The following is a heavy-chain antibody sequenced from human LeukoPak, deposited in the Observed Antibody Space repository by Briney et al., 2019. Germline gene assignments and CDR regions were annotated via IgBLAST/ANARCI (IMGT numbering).Heavy chain of an antibody. CDR1: GFTFSSYW. CDR2: INSDGSST. CDR3: AREVVVVAATSGLDY. D-gene: IGHD2-15*01. V-gene: IGHV3-74*01. J-gene: IGHJ4*02. Sequence: GGSLRLSCAASGFTFSSYWMHWVRQAPGKGLVWVSRINSDGSSTSYADSVKGRFTISRDNAKNTLYLQMNSLGAEDTAVYYCAREVVVVAATSGLDYWGQGTLVTVSS.